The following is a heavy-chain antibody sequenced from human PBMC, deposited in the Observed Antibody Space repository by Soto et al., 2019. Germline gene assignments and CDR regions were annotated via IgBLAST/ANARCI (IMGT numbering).Heavy chain of an antibody. V-gene: IGHV1-8*01. CDR1: GYTVTSYD. Sequence: GASVKVSCKSSGYTVTSYDINWVRQATGQGLEWMGWMNPNSGNTGYARKFQGRVTMTRNTSISPAYMELRSLRSEATAVYYCASSFTVPAAIGYCGQGHLVTVSS. J-gene: IGHJ1*01. CDR3: ASSFTVPAAIGY. CDR2: MNPNSGNT. D-gene: IGHD2-2*02.